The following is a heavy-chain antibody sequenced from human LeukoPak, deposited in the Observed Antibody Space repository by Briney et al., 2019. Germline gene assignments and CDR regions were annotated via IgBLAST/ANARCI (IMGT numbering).Heavy chain of an antibody. Sequence: GASVKVSCKASGGTFSSYAISWVRQAPGQGLEWMGGIIPIFGTANYAQKFQGRVTITADKSTSTAYMELTRLRSDDTAVYYCARERGNYDILTDYYEGNGFDPWGQGTLVTVSS. V-gene: IGHV1-69*06. CDR2: IIPIFGTA. D-gene: IGHD3-9*01. CDR3: ARERGNYDILTDYYEGNGFDP. J-gene: IGHJ5*02. CDR1: GGTFSSYA.